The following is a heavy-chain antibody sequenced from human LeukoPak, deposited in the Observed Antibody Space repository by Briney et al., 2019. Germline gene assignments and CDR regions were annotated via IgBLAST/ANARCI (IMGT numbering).Heavy chain of an antibody. CDR3: AKEDMVRGVPFDY. V-gene: IGHV3-23*01. J-gene: IGHJ4*02. Sequence: GGSLRLSCAASGFTFSSSAMSWVRQAPGKGLEWVSAISNNGGYTYYADSVQGRFTISRDNSKSTLCLQMNSLRAEDTAVYYCAKEDMVRGVPFDYWGQGTLVTVSS. CDR2: ISNNGGYT. D-gene: IGHD3-10*01. CDR1: GFTFSSSA.